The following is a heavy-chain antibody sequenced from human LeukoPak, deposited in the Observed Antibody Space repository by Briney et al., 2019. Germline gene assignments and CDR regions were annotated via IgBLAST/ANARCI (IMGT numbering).Heavy chain of an antibody. CDR3: ASEATPGGYQRG. CDR1: GYTFTSYG. Sequence: ASVKVSCKVSGYTFTSYGISWVRQAPGQGLEWMGWISAYNGNTNYAQKLQGRVTMTTDTSTSTAYMELRSLRSDDTAVYYCASEATPGGYQRGWGQGTLVTVSS. D-gene: IGHD2-2*01. J-gene: IGHJ4*02. CDR2: ISAYNGNT. V-gene: IGHV1-18*01.